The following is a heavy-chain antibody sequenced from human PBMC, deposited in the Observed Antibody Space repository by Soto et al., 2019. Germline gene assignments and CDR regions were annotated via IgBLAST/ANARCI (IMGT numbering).Heavy chain of an antibody. D-gene: IGHD1-26*01. CDR3: ARAMGRGRSYYGYYYYGMDV. CDR1: GGTFSSYA. Sequence: SVKVSCKASGGTFSSYAISWVRQAPGQGLEWMGGIIPIFGTANYAQKFQGRVTITADEPTSTAYMELSSLRSEDTAVYYCARAMGRGRSYYGYYYYGMDVWGQGTTVTVYS. V-gene: IGHV1-69*13. CDR2: IIPIFGTA. J-gene: IGHJ6*02.